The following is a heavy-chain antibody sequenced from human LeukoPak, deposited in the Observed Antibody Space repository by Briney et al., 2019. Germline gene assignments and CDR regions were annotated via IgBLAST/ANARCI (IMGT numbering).Heavy chain of an antibody. J-gene: IGHJ6*02. D-gene: IGHD4-11*01. Sequence: GGSLRLSCAASGFTFSGYGMHWVRQAPGKGLEWVAIIWYDGSNKYYAASVKGRFTISRDNSKNTLYLQMNSLRAEDTAVYYCARAGATVTLDYYYGMDVWGQGTTVTVSS. CDR2: IWYDGSNK. CDR1: GFTFSGYG. V-gene: IGHV3-33*01. CDR3: ARAGATVTLDYYYGMDV.